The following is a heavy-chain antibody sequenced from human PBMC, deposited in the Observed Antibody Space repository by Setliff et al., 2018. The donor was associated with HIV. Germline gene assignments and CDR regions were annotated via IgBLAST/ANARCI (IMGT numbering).Heavy chain of an antibody. D-gene: IGHD6-13*01. CDR2: IITGNGDT. Sequence: RASVKVSCKASGYTFTDYVIHWVRQAPGQRPEWMAWIITGNGDTHYSQKFRDRVTVTRDTSANTAFMELNTLTSEDTAVYYCARDDVAAPGSHHDYWGQGTLVTVSS. CDR1: GYTFTDYV. CDR3: ARDDVAAPGSHHDY. J-gene: IGHJ4*02. V-gene: IGHV1-3*04.